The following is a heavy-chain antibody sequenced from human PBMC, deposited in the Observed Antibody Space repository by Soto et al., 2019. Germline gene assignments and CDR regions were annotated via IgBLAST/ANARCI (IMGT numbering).Heavy chain of an antibody. CDR1: GGTFSSYA. Sequence: ASVKVSFKASGGTFSSYAISWLRQAPGQGLEWMGGIIPIFGTANYAQKFQGRVTITADESTSTAYMELSSLRSEDTAVYYCARVSGSYDNWFDPWGQGTLVTVSS. CDR2: IIPIFGTA. D-gene: IGHD1-26*01. J-gene: IGHJ5*02. V-gene: IGHV1-69*13. CDR3: ARVSGSYDNWFDP.